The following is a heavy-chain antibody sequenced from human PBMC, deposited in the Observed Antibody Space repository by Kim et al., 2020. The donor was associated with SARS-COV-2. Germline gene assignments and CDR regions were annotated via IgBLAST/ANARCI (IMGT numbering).Heavy chain of an antibody. CDR1: GYSFTSYW. J-gene: IGHJ6*02. D-gene: IGHD6-19*01. CDR2: IYPGDSDT. CDR3: ARQGPGGGWYWTTSYYYFGMDV. V-gene: IGHV5-51*01. Sequence: GESLKISCKGSGYSFTSYWIGWVRQMPGKGLEWMGIIYPGDSDTRYSPSFQGQVTISADKSISTAYLQWSSLKASDTAMYYCARQGPGGGWYWTTSYYYFGMDVWGQGTTVTVSS.